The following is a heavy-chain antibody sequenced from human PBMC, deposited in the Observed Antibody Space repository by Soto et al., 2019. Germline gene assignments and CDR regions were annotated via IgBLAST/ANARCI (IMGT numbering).Heavy chain of an antibody. D-gene: IGHD5-18*01. V-gene: IGHV3-30*03. CDR2: ISYDGSNK. CDR1: GFTFSSYG. Sequence: HPGGSLRLSCAASGFTFSSYGMHWVRQAPGKGLEWVAVISYDGSNKYYADSVKGRFTISRDNSKNTLYLQMNSLRAEDTAVYYCAAQLWIQLWPVDYWGQGTLVTVSS. CDR3: AAQLWIQLWPVDY. J-gene: IGHJ4*02.